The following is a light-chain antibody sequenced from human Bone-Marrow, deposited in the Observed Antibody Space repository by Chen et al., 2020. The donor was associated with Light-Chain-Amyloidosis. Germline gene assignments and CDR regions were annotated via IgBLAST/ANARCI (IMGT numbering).Light chain of an antibody. V-gene: IGLV3-25*03. J-gene: IGLJ2*01. CDR3: QSADSSGTYEVI. Sequence: SYELTQPPSVSVSPGQTARITCSGDDLPTKYAYWYQQKPGPAPVLVIHRDTERPSGISERFSGSSSGTTATLAISGVQAEDAADYHCQSADSSGTYEVIFGGGTKLTVL. CDR1: DLPTKY. CDR2: RDT.